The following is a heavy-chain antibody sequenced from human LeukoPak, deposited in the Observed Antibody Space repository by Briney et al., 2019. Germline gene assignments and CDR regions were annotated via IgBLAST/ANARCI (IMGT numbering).Heavy chain of an antibody. CDR2: IYYSGGT. CDR1: GGSIRGFY. D-gene: IGHD3-22*01. J-gene: IGHJ4*02. CDR3: ARVRNQYDSSGYYSHDY. V-gene: IGHV4-59*01. Sequence: SETLSLTCTVSGGSIRGFYWSWIRQPPGERLEWIGYIYYSGGTNYNPSLKSRVTISVDTSKNQFSLKLNSVTAADTAVYYCARVRNQYDSSGYYSHDYWGQGTLATVSS.